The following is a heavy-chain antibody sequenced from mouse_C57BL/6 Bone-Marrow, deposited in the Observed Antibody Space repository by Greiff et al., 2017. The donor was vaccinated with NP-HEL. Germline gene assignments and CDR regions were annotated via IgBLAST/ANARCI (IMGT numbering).Heavy chain of an antibody. Sequence: VQLQQPGAELVKPGASVKLSCKASGYTFTSYWMHWVKQRPGQGLEWIGMIHPNSGSTNYNEKFKSKATLTVDKSSSTAYMQLSSLTSEDSAVYYCARWTTVVVHFDYWGQGTTLTVSS. V-gene: IGHV1-64*01. D-gene: IGHD1-1*01. J-gene: IGHJ2*01. CDR1: GYTFTSYW. CDR2: IHPNSGST. CDR3: ARWTTVVVHFDY.